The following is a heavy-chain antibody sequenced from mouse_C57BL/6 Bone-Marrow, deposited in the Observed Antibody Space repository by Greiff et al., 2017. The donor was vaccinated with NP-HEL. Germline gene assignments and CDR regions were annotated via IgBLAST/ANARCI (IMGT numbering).Heavy chain of an antibody. CDR3: TGCYSDYYAMDY. D-gene: IGHD2-13*01. CDR1: GFTFSNYW. J-gene: IGHJ4*01. V-gene: IGHV6-3*01. Sequence: DVKLLESGGGLVQPGGSMKLSCVASGFTFSNYWMNWVRQSPEKGLEWVAQISLKSDNYATHYAESVKGRFTISRADSKSSVHLHMHNLRAEDTGIYYCTGCYSDYYAMDYGGRGTAVTVSA. CDR2: ISLKSDNYAT.